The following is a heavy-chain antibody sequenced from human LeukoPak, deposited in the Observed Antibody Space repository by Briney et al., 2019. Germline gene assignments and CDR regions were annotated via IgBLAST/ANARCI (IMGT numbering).Heavy chain of an antibody. Sequence: SETLSLTCTVSGGSVSSGSYYWSWIRQPAGKGLEWIGRIYTSGSTNYNPSLKSRVTMSVDTSKNQFSLKLSSVTAADTAVYYCARIADYGSVDYWGQGTLVTVSS. CDR2: IYTSGST. CDR3: ARIADYGSVDY. CDR1: GGSVSSGSYY. D-gene: IGHD3-10*01. J-gene: IGHJ4*02. V-gene: IGHV4-61*02.